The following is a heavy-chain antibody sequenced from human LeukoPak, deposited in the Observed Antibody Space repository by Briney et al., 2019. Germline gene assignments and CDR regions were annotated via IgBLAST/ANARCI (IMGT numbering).Heavy chain of an antibody. Sequence: TGGFLRLSCAASGFTVSSNYMSWVRQAPGKGLEWVSVIYSGGNTYYADSVKGRFTISRDNSKNTVSLQMNSLRDEDTAVYFCAVSRIVGAVDVFDMWGQGTMVTVSS. CDR3: AVSRIVGAVDVFDM. D-gene: IGHD1-26*01. CDR2: IYSGGNT. CDR1: GFTVSSNY. J-gene: IGHJ3*02. V-gene: IGHV3-66*01.